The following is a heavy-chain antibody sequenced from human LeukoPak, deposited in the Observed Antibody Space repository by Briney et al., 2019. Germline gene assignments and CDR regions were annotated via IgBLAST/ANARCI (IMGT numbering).Heavy chain of an antibody. Sequence: SETLSLTCTVSGGSIRSGGYYWSWIRQHPGKGLEWIGYIYYSGSTYYNPSLKSRVTISVDTSKNQFSLKLSSVTAADTAVYYCARVGAPIAVGDYYFDYWGQGTLVTVSS. CDR2: IYYSGST. V-gene: IGHV4-31*03. CDR1: GGSIRSGGYY. J-gene: IGHJ4*02. D-gene: IGHD6-19*01. CDR3: ARVGAPIAVGDYYFDY.